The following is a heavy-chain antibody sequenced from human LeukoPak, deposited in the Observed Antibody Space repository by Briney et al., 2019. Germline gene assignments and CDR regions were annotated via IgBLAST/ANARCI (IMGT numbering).Heavy chain of an antibody. CDR3: ARVDCSSTSCYTGDYYYYYYMDV. J-gene: IGHJ6*03. V-gene: IGHV3-48*01. D-gene: IGHD2-2*02. CDR2: ISSSSSTI. Sequence: GGSLRLSCAASGFTFSSYSMNWVRQAPGKGLECVSYISSSSSTIYYADFVKGRFTISRDNAKNSLYLQMNSLRAEDTAVYYCARVDCSSTSCYTGDYYYYYYMDVWGKGTTVTVSS. CDR1: GFTFSSYS.